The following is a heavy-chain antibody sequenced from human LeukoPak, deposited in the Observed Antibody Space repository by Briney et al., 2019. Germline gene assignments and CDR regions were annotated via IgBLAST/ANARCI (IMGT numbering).Heavy chain of an antibody. Sequence: ASVKVSCKASGYTFTGYYMHWVRQAPGQGLEWMGIINPSGGSTSYAQKFQGRVTMTRDTSTSTVYMELSSLRSEDTAVYYCARDWVHPYYHDSSGYNPFDYWGQGTLVTVSS. CDR1: GYTFTGYY. J-gene: IGHJ4*02. CDR2: INPSGGST. CDR3: ARDWVHPYYHDSSGYNPFDY. D-gene: IGHD3-22*01. V-gene: IGHV1-46*01.